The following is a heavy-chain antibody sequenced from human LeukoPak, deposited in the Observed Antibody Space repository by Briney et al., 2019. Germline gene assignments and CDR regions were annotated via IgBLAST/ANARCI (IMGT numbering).Heavy chain of an antibody. Sequence: ASETLSLTCSVSGGSISSSSYYWGWIRQPPGKGLEWVASVYYSGSTYYNPSLASRVTMSVDTSKNQFSLKLSSVTAADTAVYYCARQPGGYSGPFDYWGQGTLVTVSS. CDR2: VYYSGST. J-gene: IGHJ4*02. D-gene: IGHD5-12*01. CDR3: ARQPGGYSGPFDY. CDR1: GGSISSSSYY. V-gene: IGHV4-39*01.